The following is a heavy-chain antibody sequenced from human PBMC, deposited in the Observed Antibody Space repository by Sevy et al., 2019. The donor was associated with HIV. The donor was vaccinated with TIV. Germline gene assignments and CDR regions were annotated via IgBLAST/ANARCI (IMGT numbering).Heavy chain of an antibody. V-gene: IGHV3-53*01. Sequence: GGSLRLSCTASGFTVNTNYMSWVRQAPGKGLEWVSVIYSVGSTYYADSVKGRFTITRDNSMNTRYLQMNSLRAEYTAVYYCARFSGGSKGTAFDYWGQRTLVTDSS. CDR1: GFTVNTNY. J-gene: IGHJ4*02. CDR3: ARFSGGSKGTAFDY. CDR2: IYSVGST. D-gene: IGHD2-15*01.